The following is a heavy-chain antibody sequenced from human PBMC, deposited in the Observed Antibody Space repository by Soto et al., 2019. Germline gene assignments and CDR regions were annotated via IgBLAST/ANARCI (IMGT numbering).Heavy chain of an antibody. J-gene: IGHJ4*02. CDR3: ARDSTFGGVGVDY. CDR1: GGSISSGGYY. D-gene: IGHD3-16*01. CDR2: IYYSGST. Sequence: QVQLQESGPGLVKPSQTLSLTCTVSGGSISSGGYYWSWIRQHPGKGLEWIGYIYYSGSTYYNPSRKSRVTISVYTSKNQFSLKLSSVTAADTAVYYCARDSTFGGVGVDYWGQGTLVTVSS. V-gene: IGHV4-31*03.